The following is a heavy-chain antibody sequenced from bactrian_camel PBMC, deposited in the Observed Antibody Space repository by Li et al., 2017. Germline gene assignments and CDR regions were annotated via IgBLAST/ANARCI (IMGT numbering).Heavy chain of an antibody. CDR2: ISPGDGST. Sequence: HVQLEESGGRSVPAGGSLKLSCSGYIASTYCVGWFRQAPGKEREGVAIISPGDGSTYYADSVEGRFTISQDNVKKTAYLQMNNLKPEDTAVYTCAIDFTCRARPLFEVPVEYVDYASDYFWGQGTQVTVS. D-gene: IGHD4*01. J-gene: IGHJ4*01. V-gene: IGHV3S63*01. CDR1: YIASTYC. CDR3: AIDFTCRARPLFEVPVEYVDYASDYF.